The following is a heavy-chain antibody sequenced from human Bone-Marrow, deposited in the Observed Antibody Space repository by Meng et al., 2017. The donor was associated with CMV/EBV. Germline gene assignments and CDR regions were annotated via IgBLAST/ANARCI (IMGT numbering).Heavy chain of an antibody. CDR1: GFTFSSYN. Sequence: GESLKISCAASGFTFSSYNMNWVRQAPGKGREWVSSISSSSSYIYYSDSVKGRFTISRDNAKNSLYLQITSLRAEDTAVYYCARDLTTIPGQNYWGQGTLVTVSS. D-gene: IGHD4-11*01. CDR3: ARDLTTIPGQNY. V-gene: IGHV3-21*01. CDR2: ISSSSSYI. J-gene: IGHJ4*02.